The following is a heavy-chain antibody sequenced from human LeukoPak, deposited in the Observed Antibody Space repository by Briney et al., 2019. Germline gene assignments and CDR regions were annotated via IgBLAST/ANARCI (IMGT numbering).Heavy chain of an antibody. J-gene: IGHJ5*02. CDR3: ARGIGYSSSWYFPYNWFDP. Sequence: KSSETLSLTCTVSGGSISSGGYYWSWIRQHPGKGLEWIGYIYYSGSTYYNPSLKSRVTISVDTSKNQFSLKLSSVTAADTAVYYCARGIGYSSSWYFPYNWFDPWGQGTLVTVSS. CDR2: IYYSGST. CDR1: GGSISSGGYY. V-gene: IGHV4-31*03. D-gene: IGHD6-13*01.